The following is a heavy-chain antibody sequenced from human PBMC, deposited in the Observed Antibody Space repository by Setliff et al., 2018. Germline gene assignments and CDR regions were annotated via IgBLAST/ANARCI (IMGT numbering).Heavy chain of an antibody. Sequence: SVKVSCKASGGSFNNYPISWVRQAPGHGLEWMGGIIPLFRTGKYAQKFQGRVTMSEDESTSTAYMELNSLTYEDTAVYSCARDPGHRSGTWSLDYWGQGTLVTVSS. CDR3: ARDPGHRSGTWSLDY. CDR2: IIPLFRTG. CDR1: GGSFNNYP. V-gene: IGHV1-69*13. J-gene: IGHJ4*02.